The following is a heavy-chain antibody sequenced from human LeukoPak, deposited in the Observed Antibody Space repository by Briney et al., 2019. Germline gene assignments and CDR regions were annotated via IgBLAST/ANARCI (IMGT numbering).Heavy chain of an antibody. J-gene: IGHJ4*02. Sequence: GGSLRLSCAASGFTFSSCAMSWVRQAPGKGLEGVSGISGSGDNTYYVDSVKGRFTISRDISKNTLYVQVNSLGTEDTASYYCAKGSYYDSSGSFYFDYWGQGTLVTVSS. D-gene: IGHD3-22*01. CDR3: AKGSYYDSSGSFYFDY. CDR1: GFTFSSCA. V-gene: IGHV3-23*01. CDR2: ISGSGDNT.